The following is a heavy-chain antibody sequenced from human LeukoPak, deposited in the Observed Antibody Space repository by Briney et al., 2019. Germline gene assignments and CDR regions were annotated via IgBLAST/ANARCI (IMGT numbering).Heavy chain of an antibody. V-gene: IGHV3-21*01. J-gene: IGHJ3*02. CDR1: GFTFSSYS. CDR2: ISSSSSYI. D-gene: IGHD6-13*01. Sequence: GGSLRLSCAASGFTFSSYSMNWVRQAPGKGLEWVSSISSSSSYIYYADSVKGRFTISRDNAKNSLYLQMNSLRAEATAVYYCARGSSSDAFDIWGQGTMVTVSS. CDR3: ARGSSSDAFDI.